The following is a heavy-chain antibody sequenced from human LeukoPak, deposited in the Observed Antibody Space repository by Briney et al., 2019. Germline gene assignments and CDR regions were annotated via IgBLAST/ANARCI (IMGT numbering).Heavy chain of an antibody. CDR2: IYSGDST. J-gene: IGHJ3*02. CDR3: ARDGRWLQLAPDAFDI. Sequence: PGGSLRLSCAASGFTVSSNYMSWVRQAPGKGLEWVSVIYSGDSTYYADSVKGRFTMSRDNSKNTLYLQMNSLRVEDTAAYYCARDGRWLQLAPDAFDIWGQGTMVTVSS. CDR1: GFTVSSNY. V-gene: IGHV3-66*01. D-gene: IGHD5-24*01.